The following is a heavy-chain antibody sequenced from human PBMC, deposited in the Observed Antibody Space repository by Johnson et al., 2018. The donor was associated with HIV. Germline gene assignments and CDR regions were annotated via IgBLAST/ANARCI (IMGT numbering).Heavy chain of an antibody. CDR2: ISGDGSRT. Sequence: EVQLLESGGGLVQPGGSLILSCAASGFTFSSYWMHWVRQAPGKGLVWVARISGDGSRTYYADSVKGRFTISRDNAKNTMFVQLNSLRADDTAVYYCARSGPTWAFDFWGQGTMVTVSS. CDR1: GFTFSSYW. J-gene: IGHJ3*01. CDR3: ARSGPTWAFDF. D-gene: IGHD3-10*01. V-gene: IGHV3-74*02.